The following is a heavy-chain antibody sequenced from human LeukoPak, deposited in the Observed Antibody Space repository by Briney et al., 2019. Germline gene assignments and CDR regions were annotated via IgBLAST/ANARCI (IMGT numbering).Heavy chain of an antibody. CDR3: ARGIIAAAGDFDY. CDR1: GYTFTSYD. CDR2: MNPNSGNT. V-gene: IGHV1-8*01. J-gene: IGHJ4*02. D-gene: IGHD6-13*01. Sequence: ASVKVSCEASGYTFTSYDINWVRQATGQGLEWMGWMNPNSGNTGYAQKFQGRVTMTRNTSISTAYMELSSLRSEDTAVYYCARGIIAAAGDFDYWGQGTLVTVSS.